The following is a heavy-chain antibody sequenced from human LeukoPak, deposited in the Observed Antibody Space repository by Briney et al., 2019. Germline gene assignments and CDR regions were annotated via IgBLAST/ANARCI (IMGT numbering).Heavy chain of an antibody. CDR2: INPNSGGT. J-gene: IGHJ5*02. CDR1: GYTFTGYY. Sequence: ASVKVSCKASGYTFTGYYMHWVRQAPGQGLEWMGWINPNSGGTNYAQKFQGWVTMTRDTSTSTVYMELSSLRSEDTAVYCCARCSGGSCYSDNWFDPWGQGTLVTVSS. CDR3: ARCSGGSCYSDNWFDP. D-gene: IGHD2-15*01. V-gene: IGHV1-2*04.